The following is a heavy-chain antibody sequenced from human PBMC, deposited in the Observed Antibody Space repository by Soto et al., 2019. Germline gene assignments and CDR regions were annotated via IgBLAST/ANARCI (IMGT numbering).Heavy chain of an antibody. CDR2: INWNSGSI. CDR3: VKDESINWYSGHFRH. CDR1: GFTFDDYA. D-gene: IGHD6-13*01. J-gene: IGHJ1*01. Sequence: GGSLRLSCAASGFTFDDYAMHWVRQVPGEGLEGVSGINWNSGSIGYGDSVKGRFAISRDNAKNSLHPQMNSLSPEDTAFYYCVKDESINWYSGHFRHWGQGTLVTVSS. V-gene: IGHV3-9*01.